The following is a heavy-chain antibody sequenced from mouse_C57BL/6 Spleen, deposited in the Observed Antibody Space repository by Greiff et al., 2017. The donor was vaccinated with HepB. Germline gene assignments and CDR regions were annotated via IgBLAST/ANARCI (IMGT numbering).Heavy chain of an antibody. D-gene: IGHD1-1*01. J-gene: IGHJ3*01. Sequence: VQLQQSGAELVRPGASVKLSCTASGFNIKDDYMHWVKQRPEQGLEWIGWIDPENGDTEYASKFQGKATITADTSSNTAYLQLSSLTSEDTAVYYCTTITTVVENFAYWGQGTLVTVSA. CDR2: IDPENGDT. V-gene: IGHV14-4*01. CDR1: GFNIKDDY. CDR3: TTITTVVENFAY.